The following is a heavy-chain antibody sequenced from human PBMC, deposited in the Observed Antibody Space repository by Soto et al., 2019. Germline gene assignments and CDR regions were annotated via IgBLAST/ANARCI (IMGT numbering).Heavy chain of an antibody. J-gene: IGHJ4*02. CDR3: AKDLRVADVPYFDY. D-gene: IGHD6-13*01. CDR2: ISYDGSNK. V-gene: IGHV3-30*18. CDR1: GFTFSSYG. Sequence: GGSLRLSCAASGFTFSSYGMHWVRQAPGKGLEWVAVISYDGSNKYYADSVKGRFTISRDNSKDTLYLQMNSLRAEDTAVYYCAKDLRVADVPYFDYWGQGTLVTVSS.